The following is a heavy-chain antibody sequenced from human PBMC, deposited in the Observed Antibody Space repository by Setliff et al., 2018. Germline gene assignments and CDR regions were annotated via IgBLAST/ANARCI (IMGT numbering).Heavy chain of an antibody. D-gene: IGHD3-10*01. CDR1: GGSISSSLYY. Sequence: PSETLSLTCTVSGGSISSSLYYWGWIRQPPGKGLEWIGSIYYSGSTYYNPSLKSRVTISVDTSKNQSSLKLSSVTAADTAVYYCARDVRYYYGSGSYYNDWFDPWGQGTLVTVSS. CDR2: IYYSGST. CDR3: ARDVRYYYGSGSYYNDWFDP. J-gene: IGHJ5*02. V-gene: IGHV4-39*07.